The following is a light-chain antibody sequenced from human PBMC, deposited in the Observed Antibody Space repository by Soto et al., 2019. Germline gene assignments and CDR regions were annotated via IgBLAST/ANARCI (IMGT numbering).Light chain of an antibody. V-gene: IGKV1-5*01. Sequence: DIQMTQSPSTLSASVGDSVTITCRASQSISSWLAWYQQKPGKAPKLLIYDASSLESGVPSRFSGSGSVTEFTLTISSLQPDDFATYYCQQYNSYRTFGQGTKVEIK. CDR3: QQYNSYRT. CDR1: QSISSW. CDR2: DAS. J-gene: IGKJ1*01.